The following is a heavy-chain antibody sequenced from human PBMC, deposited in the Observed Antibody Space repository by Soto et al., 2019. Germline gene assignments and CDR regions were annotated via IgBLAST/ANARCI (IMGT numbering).Heavy chain of an antibody. Sequence: SVKVSCKASGFTLADSTVQWVRQARGQSLEWIGRIIVDSGNTKSAEKFTERVSMSWDMSTSTAFMELRSLSSDDTAVYYCATANNTSPFDYWGLGTLVTVSS. CDR2: IIVDSGNT. J-gene: IGHJ4*02. CDR1: GFTLADST. V-gene: IGHV1-58*01. CDR3: ATANNTSPFDY. D-gene: IGHD1-26*01.